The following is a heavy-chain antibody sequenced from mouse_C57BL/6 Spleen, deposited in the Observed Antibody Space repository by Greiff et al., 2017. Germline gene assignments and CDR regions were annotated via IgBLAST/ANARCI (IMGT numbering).Heavy chain of an antibody. V-gene: IGHV3-1*01. Sequence: EVKLQESGPGMVKPSQSLSLTCTVTGYSITSGYDWHWIRHFPGNKLEWMGYLSYSGSTNYNPSLKSRISITHDTSKSHFFLKLNSVTTEDTATYYCAREMLTGTGGAMDYWGQGTSVTVSS. D-gene: IGHD4-1*01. J-gene: IGHJ4*01. CDR3: AREMLTGTGGAMDY. CDR2: LSYSGST. CDR1: GYSITSGYD.